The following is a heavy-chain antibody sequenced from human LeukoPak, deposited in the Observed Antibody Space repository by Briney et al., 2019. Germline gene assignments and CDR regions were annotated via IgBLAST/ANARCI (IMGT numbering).Heavy chain of an antibody. CDR2: IYPGDSDT. Sequence: GESLKISCKGSGYSFTSYWIGWVRQMPGKGLEWMGIIYPGDSDTRYSPSFQGQVTISADKSISTAYLQWSSLKASDTAMYYCARSRSYDSSGYLIYYFDYWGQGTLVTVSS. D-gene: IGHD3-22*01. V-gene: IGHV5-51*01. CDR3: ARSRSYDSSGYLIYYFDY. CDR1: GYSFTSYW. J-gene: IGHJ4*02.